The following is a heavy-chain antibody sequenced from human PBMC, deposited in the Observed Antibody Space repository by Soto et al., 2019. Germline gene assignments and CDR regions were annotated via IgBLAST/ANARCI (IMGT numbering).Heavy chain of an antibody. J-gene: IGHJ4*02. D-gene: IGHD5-12*01. Sequence: QVQLQQWGAGLLKPSETLSLNCAVNGGSLSGLYWSWIRQPPGKGLEWIGEIKDGGYTNYSPSLKSRAPISSDRSNNQFSLRLNSVTAADTGVYYCARGQEGVVATHWDQGALVTVSS. V-gene: IGHV4-34*01. CDR2: IKDGGYT. CDR3: ARGQEGVVATH. CDR1: GGSLSGLY.